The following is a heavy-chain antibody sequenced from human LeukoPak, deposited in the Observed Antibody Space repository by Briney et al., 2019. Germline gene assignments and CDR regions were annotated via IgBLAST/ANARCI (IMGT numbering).Heavy chain of an antibody. J-gene: IGHJ4*02. CDR2: IYYSGST. Sequence: SETLSLTCTVSGGSISSYYWSWIRQPPGKGLEWIGYIYYSGSTNYNPSLKSRVTISVDTSRNQFSLKLSSVTAADTAVYYCARTVTTVRYYFDYWGQGTLVTVSS. D-gene: IGHD4-17*01. CDR1: GGSISSYY. V-gene: IGHV4-59*01. CDR3: ARTVTTVRYYFDY.